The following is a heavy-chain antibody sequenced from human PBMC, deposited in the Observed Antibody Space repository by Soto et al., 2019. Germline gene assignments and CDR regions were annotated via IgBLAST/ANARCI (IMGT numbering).Heavy chain of an antibody. J-gene: IGHJ4*02. Sequence: GGSLRLSCEASGFIFSNYWMHWVRQTPGTGLVWVSRISNDGSITNYADSVKGRFTISRDNAKNTLYLQMNSLRAEDTAVYYCAKDLTWNQADYWGQGALITVS. CDR1: GFIFSNYW. V-gene: IGHV3-74*01. D-gene: IGHD1-1*01. CDR3: AKDLTWNQADY. CDR2: ISNDGSIT.